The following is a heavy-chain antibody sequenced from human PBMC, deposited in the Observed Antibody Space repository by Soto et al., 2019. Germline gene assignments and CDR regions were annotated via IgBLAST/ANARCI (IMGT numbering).Heavy chain of an antibody. V-gene: IGHV4-34*01. D-gene: IGHD1-26*01. CDR1: GGSFSGYY. CDR2: INHSGST. Sequence: SETLSLTCAVYGGSFSGYYWSWIRQPPGKGLEWIGEINHSGSTNYNPSLKSRVTISVDTSKNQFSLKLSSVTAADTAVYYCARSGGATQNYYYYYGMDVWGQGTTVTVSS. CDR3: ARSGGATQNYYYYYGMDV. J-gene: IGHJ6*02.